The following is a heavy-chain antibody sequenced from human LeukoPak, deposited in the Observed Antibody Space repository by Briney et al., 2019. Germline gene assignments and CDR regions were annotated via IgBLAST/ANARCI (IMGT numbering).Heavy chain of an antibody. CDR2: INHSGST. J-gene: IGHJ4*02. Sequence: PSETLSLTCAVYGGSFSGYYWSWIRQPPGKGLEWIGEINHSGSTNYNPSLKSRVTISVDTSKNQFSLKLSSVTAADTAVYYCARHPRYEIVVATTNGFDYWGQGTLVTVSS. CDR3: ARHPRYEIVVATTNGFDY. D-gene: IGHD3-22*01. CDR1: GGSFSGYY. V-gene: IGHV4-34*01.